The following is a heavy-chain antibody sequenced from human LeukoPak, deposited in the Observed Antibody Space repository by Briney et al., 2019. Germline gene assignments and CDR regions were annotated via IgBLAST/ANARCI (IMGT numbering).Heavy chain of an antibody. V-gene: IGHV4-59*01. CDR3: ARMGSTSCYHP. J-gene: IGHJ5*02. CDR1: GGSISSYY. D-gene: IGHD2-2*01. Sequence: SETLSLTCTVSGGSISSYYWSWTRQPPGKGLEWIGYIYYSGSTNYNPSLKSRVTISVDTSKNQFSLKLSSVTAADTAVYYCARMGSTSCYHPWGQGTLVTVSS. CDR2: IYYSGST.